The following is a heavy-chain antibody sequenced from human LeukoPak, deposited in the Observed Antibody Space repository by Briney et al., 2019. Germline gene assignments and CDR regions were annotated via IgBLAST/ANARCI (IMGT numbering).Heavy chain of an antibody. Sequence: SETLSLTCAVYGGSFSGYYWSWIRQPPGKGLEWIGEINHSGSTNYNPSLKSRVTISVDTSKNQFSLKLSSVTAADTAAYYCAGEGCSSTSCYTPFDYWGQGTLVTVSS. V-gene: IGHV4-34*01. D-gene: IGHD2-2*02. CDR2: INHSGST. J-gene: IGHJ4*02. CDR1: GGSFSGYY. CDR3: AGEGCSSTSCYTPFDY.